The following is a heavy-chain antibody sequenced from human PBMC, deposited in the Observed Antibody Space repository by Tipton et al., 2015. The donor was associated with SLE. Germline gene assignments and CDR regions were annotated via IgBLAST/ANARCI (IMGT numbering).Heavy chain of an antibody. D-gene: IGHD3-16*01. V-gene: IGHV1-18*01. Sequence: KLQGRVTMTTDTSTSTAFMELMSLRSDDTAVYYCARVGKYGGDTRSGFDYWGQGTLVTVSS. CDR3: ARVGKYGGDTRSGFDY. J-gene: IGHJ4*02.